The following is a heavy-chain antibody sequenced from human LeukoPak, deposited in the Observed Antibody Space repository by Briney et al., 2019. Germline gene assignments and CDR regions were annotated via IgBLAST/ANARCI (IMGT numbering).Heavy chain of an antibody. V-gene: IGHV4-61*02. D-gene: IGHD3-16*02. CDR3: ARGPEDYDYVRGSYRSSDAFDI. CDR1: GGSISSGSYY. CDR2: IYTSGST. Sequence: PSETLSLTCTVSGGSISSGSYYWSWIRQPAGKGLEWIGRIYTSGSTNYNPSLKSRVTISVDTSKNQFSLKLSSVTAADTAVYYCARGPEDYDYVRGSYRSSDAFDIWGQGTMVTVSS. J-gene: IGHJ3*02.